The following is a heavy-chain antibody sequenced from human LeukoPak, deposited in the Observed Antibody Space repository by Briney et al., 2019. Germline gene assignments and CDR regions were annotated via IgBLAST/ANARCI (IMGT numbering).Heavy chain of an antibody. D-gene: IGHD4-11*01. V-gene: IGHV3-30-3*01. Sequence: PGGSLRLSCAASGFTFSSYAMHWVRQAPGKGLEWVAVISYDGSNKYYADSVKGRFTISRDNSKNTLYLQMNSLRAEDTAVYYCARDGTVRVEGYYYYMDVWGKGTTVTVSS. CDR2: ISYDGSNK. J-gene: IGHJ6*03. CDR3: ARDGTVRVEGYYYYMDV. CDR1: GFTFSSYA.